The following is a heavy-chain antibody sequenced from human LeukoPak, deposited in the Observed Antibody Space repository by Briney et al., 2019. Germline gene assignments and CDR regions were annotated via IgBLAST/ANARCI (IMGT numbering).Heavy chain of an antibody. CDR1: GYTFSDHH. D-gene: IGHD3-10*01. J-gene: IGHJ4*02. CDR3: SGHYGPGPV. Sequence: AASVKVSCEASGYTFSDHHILWVRQAPGQGLEWMGWIHPNGHDTKYAQKFQGRMTMTTDTSISTAYMELNRVTSDDTAVYYCSGHYGPGPVWGQGTLITASS. V-gene: IGHV1-2*02. CDR2: IHPNGHDT.